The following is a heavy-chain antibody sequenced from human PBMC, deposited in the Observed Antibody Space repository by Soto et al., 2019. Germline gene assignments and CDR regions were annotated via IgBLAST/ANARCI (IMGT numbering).Heavy chain of an antibody. J-gene: IGHJ6*02. CDR1: GFTFSSYA. CDR2: ISGGGGST. CDR3: AKVNYYGSGSYSYYYGMDV. D-gene: IGHD3-10*01. V-gene: IGHV3-23*01. Sequence: GGSLRLSCAASGFTFSSYAMSWVRQAPGKGLEWVSAISGGGGSTYYADSVKGRFTISRDNSKNTLYLQMNSLRAEDTAVYYCAKVNYYGSGSYSYYYGMDVWGQGTTVTVSS.